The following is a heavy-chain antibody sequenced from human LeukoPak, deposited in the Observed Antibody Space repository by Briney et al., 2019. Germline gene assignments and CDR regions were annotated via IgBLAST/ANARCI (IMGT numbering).Heavy chain of an antibody. D-gene: IGHD2-2*01. V-gene: IGHV3-53*01. CDR2: IYSGGST. Sequence: GGSLRLSCTTSGFDFTNYCMTWVRQAPGKGLEWVSVIYSGGSTYYADSVKGRFTISRDNSKNTLYPQMDSLRAEDTAVYYCARALGYCSSTSCYALSDWGQGTLVTVSS. CDR1: GFDFTNYC. J-gene: IGHJ4*02. CDR3: ARALGYCSSTSCYALSD.